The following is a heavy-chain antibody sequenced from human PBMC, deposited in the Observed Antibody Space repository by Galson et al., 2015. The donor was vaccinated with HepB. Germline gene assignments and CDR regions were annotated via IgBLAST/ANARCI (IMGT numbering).Heavy chain of an antibody. J-gene: IGHJ4*02. CDR1: GVSIRNNRYY. CDR2: IYYTENT. Sequence: ETLSLTCSVSGVSIRNNRYYWGWIRQSPGKGLEWLGNIYYTENTYYNPSLNGRLTVSQDKTKNHFSLNLRSVTAADTAVYYCARAADDSRTYLWSDWGQGTRVIVSS. CDR3: ARAADDSRTYLWSD. V-gene: IGHV4-39*02. D-gene: IGHD2-21*01.